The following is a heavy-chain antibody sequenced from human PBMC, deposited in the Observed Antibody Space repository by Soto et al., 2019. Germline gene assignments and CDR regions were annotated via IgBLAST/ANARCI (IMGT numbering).Heavy chain of an antibody. D-gene: IGHD6-13*01. CDR1: GFTFSSYS. J-gene: IGHJ4*02. CDR2: ISSSSSYI. CDR3: ARDLSTRGSSWPPKNDY. Sequence: EVQLVESGGGLVKPGGSLRLSCAASGFTFSSYSMNWVRQAPGKGLEWVSSISSSSSYIYYADSVKGRFTISRDNAKNSLYLQMNSLRAEDTAVYYCARDLSTRGSSWPPKNDYWGQGTLVTVSS. V-gene: IGHV3-21*01.